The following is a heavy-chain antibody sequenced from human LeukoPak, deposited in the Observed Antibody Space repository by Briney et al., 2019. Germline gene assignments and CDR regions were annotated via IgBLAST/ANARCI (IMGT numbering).Heavy chain of an antibody. Sequence: SETLSLTCTVSGGSISSYYWSWIRQPPGKGLEWIGYIYYSGSTDYNPSLKSRVTISVDTSKNQFSLKLSSVTATYTAVYYCARKGDVWGKGTTVTVSS. CDR3: ARKGDV. CDR2: IYYSGST. J-gene: IGHJ6*04. CDR1: GGSISSYY. V-gene: IGHV4-59*08.